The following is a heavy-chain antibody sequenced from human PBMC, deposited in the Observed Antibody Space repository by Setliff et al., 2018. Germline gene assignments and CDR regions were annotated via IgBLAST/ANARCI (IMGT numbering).Heavy chain of an antibody. D-gene: IGHD3-3*01. J-gene: IGHJ5*02. V-gene: IGHV3-7*01. CDR3: ARDVFDFRTGQAGP. CDR2: INQGGSDQ. Sequence: GGSLRLSCSASGFTFSSLWMAWVRQAPGKGLEWVANINQGGSDQFYVESVKGRFTISRDNDKNSLYLQMNSLRVEDTAVYYCARDVFDFRTGQAGPWGQGTLVTVSS. CDR1: GFTFSSLW.